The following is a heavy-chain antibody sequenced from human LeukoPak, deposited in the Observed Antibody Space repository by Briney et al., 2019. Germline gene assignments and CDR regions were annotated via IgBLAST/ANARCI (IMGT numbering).Heavy chain of an antibody. D-gene: IGHD1-26*01. V-gene: IGHV6-1*01. CDR1: GDSVSSNSAA. J-gene: IGHJ4*02. CDR2: TYSRSKWYN. Sequence: SQTLSLTCAISGDSVSSNSAAWHWIRQSPSRGLEWLGSTYSRSKWYNDYAVSVKSRITINPDTSKNQFSLQLNSVTPEDAAVYYCARLTEWELLDYWGQGTLVTVSS. CDR3: ARLTEWELLDY.